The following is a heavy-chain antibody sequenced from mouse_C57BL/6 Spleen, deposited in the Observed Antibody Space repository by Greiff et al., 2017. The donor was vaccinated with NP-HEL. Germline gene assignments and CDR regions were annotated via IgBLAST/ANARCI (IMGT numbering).Heavy chain of an antibody. J-gene: IGHJ3*01. D-gene: IGHD1-1*01. Sequence: EVQLVESEGGLVQPGSSMKLSCTASGFTFSDYYMAWVRQVPEKGLEWVANINYDGSSTYYLDSLKSRFIISRDNAKNILYLQMSSLKSEDTATYYCARDDYYGSPFAYWGQGTLVTVSA. V-gene: IGHV5-16*01. CDR1: GFTFSDYY. CDR3: ARDDYYGSPFAY. CDR2: INYDGSST.